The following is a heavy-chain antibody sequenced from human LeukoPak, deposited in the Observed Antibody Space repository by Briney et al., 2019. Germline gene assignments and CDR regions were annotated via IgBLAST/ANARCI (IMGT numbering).Heavy chain of an antibody. CDR2: IYTSGST. J-gene: IGHJ4*02. D-gene: IGHD3-22*01. CDR3: ARDPGGDSSGYYQYFDY. V-gene: IGHV4-61*02. CDR1: GGSISSGSYY. Sequence: SQTLSLTCTVSGGSISSGSYYWSWIRQPAGKGLEWIGRIYTSGSTNYNPSLKSRVTISVDTSKNQFSLKLSSVTAADTAVYYCARDPGGDSSGYYQYFDYWGQGTLVTVSS.